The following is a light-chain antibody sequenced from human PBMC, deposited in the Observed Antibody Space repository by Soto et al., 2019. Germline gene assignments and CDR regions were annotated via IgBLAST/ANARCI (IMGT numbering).Light chain of an antibody. CDR1: QSISIW. CDR2: DAS. J-gene: IGKJ1*01. CDR3: QQYNSYSAT. V-gene: IGKV1-5*01. Sequence: DIQMTQSPSTLSASVGDRVTITCRASQSISIWLAWYQQKPGKAPKLLIYDASSLKSGVPSRFSGSGSGTKFTLTISSLQPDDFATYFCQQYNSYSATFGQGTKVDIK.